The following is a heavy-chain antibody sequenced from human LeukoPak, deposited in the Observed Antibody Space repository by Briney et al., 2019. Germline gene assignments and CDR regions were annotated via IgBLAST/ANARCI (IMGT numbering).Heavy chain of an antibody. CDR3: ARGGSSGMDV. V-gene: IGHV1-69*01. CDR1: GGTFSSYA. CDR2: IVPIFGTA. J-gene: IGHJ6*02. D-gene: IGHD3-16*01. Sequence: SVTVSCKASGGTFSSYAISWVRQAPGQGLEWMGGIVPIFGTANYAQKFQGRVTITADESTSTAYMELSSLRSEDTAVYYCARGGSSGMDVWGQGTTVTVSS.